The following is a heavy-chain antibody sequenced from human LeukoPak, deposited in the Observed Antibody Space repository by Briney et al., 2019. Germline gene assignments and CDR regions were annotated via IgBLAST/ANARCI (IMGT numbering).Heavy chain of an antibody. D-gene: IGHD6-19*01. CDR1: GFTFSSYA. V-gene: IGHV3-23*01. J-gene: IGHJ4*02. CDR2: ISGSGGST. Sequence: GGSLRLSCAASGFTFSSYAMSWVRQAPGKGLEWVSAISGSGGSTYYADSVKGRFTISRDNSKNTLYLQMNSLRAEDTAVYYCAKNSHRISSGWYYLYFDYWGQGTLVTVSS. CDR3: AKNSHRISSGWYYLYFDY.